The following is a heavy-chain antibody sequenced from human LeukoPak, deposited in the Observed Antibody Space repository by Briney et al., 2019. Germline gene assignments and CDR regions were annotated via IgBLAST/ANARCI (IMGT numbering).Heavy chain of an antibody. CDR2: ISGSGGST. V-gene: IGHV3-23*01. J-gene: IGHJ4*02. CDR3: AKDQEGGGELGFSDY. D-gene: IGHD1-26*01. Sequence: GGSLRLSCAASGFTFSSYAMSWVCQAPGKGLEWVSAISGSGGSTYYADSVKGRFTISRDNSKNTLYLQMNSLRAEDTAVYYCAKDQEGGGELGFSDYWGQGTLVTVSS. CDR1: GFTFSSYA.